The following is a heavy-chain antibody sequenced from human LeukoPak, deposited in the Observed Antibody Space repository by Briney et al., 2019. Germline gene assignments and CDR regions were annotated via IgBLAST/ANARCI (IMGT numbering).Heavy chain of an antibody. Sequence: GGSLRLSCAASGFTFSSYAMSWIRQAPGKGLEWVSAISGSGGSTYYADSVKGRFTISRDNSKNTLYLQMNSLRAEDTAVYYCAKAFAPRYYFDYWGQGTLVTVSS. CDR2: ISGSGGST. V-gene: IGHV3-23*01. CDR3: AKAFAPRYYFDY. J-gene: IGHJ4*02. D-gene: IGHD2/OR15-2a*01. CDR1: GFTFSSYA.